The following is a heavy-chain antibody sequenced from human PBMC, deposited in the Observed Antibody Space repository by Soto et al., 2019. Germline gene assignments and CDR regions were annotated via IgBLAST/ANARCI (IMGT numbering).Heavy chain of an antibody. CDR3: AQTGQPPYYPYGMDV. CDR2: VSGYNGDT. V-gene: IGHV1-18*01. D-gene: IGHD7-27*01. J-gene: IGHJ6*02. Sequence: QGQLVQSGPEVKKPGASVKVSCKASGYTFSRYGISWVRQAPGQGLEWMGWVSGYNGDTKYAQKVQGRVTMTIDTPXXTAYRKLRRPTSDDTAKYYWAQTGQPPYYPYGMDVWGPGTTVTVSS. CDR1: GYTFSRYG.